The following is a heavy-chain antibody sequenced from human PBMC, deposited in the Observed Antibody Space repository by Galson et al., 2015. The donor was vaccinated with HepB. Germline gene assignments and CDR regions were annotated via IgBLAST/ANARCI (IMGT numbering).Heavy chain of an antibody. J-gene: IGHJ6*03. D-gene: IGHD1-14*01. V-gene: IGHV2-5*02. CDR3: ARCGLEGSGYYYYYMDV. CDR1: GFSLSTSGVG. CDR2: IYWDDDK. Sequence: PALVKPTQTLTLTCTFSGFSLSTSGVGVGWIRQPPGKALEWLALIYWDDDKLYSPSLKSRLTITKDTSKKQVVLTMTNMDPVDTATYYCARCGLEGSGYYYYYMDVWGKGTTVTVSS.